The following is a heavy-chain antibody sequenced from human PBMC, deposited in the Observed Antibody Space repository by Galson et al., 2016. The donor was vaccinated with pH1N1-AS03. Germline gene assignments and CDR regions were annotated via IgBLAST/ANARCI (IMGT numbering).Heavy chain of an antibody. CDR3: ARLVYSSKGVCYSTAHFKH. D-gene: IGHD2-8*01. V-gene: IGHV5-51*01. CDR1: GYNFTNYW. Sequence: QYGAEVKMHGESLKISCKASGYNFTNYWIVWVRQMPGKGLEWTGIINPGDSDTRYSPSFQGHVPISADASTNTAYLKWRSLRASDTAMYYCARLVYSSKGVCYSTAHFKHWDQGTLFLVSS. CDR2: INPGDSDT. J-gene: IGHJ4*02.